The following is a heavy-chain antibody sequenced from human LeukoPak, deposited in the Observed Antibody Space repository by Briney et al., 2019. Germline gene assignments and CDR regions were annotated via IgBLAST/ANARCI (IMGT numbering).Heavy chain of an antibody. Sequence: SETLSLTCAVYGGSFSGYYWSWIRQPPGKGLEWIGEINHSGSTNYNPSLKSRVTISVDTSKNQFSLKLSSVTAADTAVYYCARVQNYVWGSYRSGYYYYYMDVWGKGTTVTISS. J-gene: IGHJ6*03. D-gene: IGHD3-16*02. CDR2: INHSGST. CDR1: GGSFSGYY. CDR3: ARVQNYVWGSYRSGYYYYYMDV. V-gene: IGHV4-34*01.